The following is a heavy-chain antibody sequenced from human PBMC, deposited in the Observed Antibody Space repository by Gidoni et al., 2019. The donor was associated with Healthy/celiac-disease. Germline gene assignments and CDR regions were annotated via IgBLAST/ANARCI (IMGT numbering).Heavy chain of an antibody. CDR2: IYYSGST. CDR3: ARDKGTWFGDLSADY. D-gene: IGHD3-10*01. CDR1: GGSISSSSYY. V-gene: IGHV4-39*07. Sequence: QLQLQESGPGLVKPSETLSLTCTVPGGSISSSSYYWGWIRQPPGKGLEWIGSIYYSGSTYYNPSLKSRVTMSVDTSKNQFSLKLSSVTAADTAFYYCARDKGTWFGDLSADYWGQGTLVTVSS. J-gene: IGHJ4*02.